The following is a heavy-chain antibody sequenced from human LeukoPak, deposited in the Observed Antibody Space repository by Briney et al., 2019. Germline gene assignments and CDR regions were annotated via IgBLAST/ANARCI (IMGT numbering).Heavy chain of an antibody. CDR1: GLTFSRYS. Sequence: GGSLRLSCVVSGLTFSRYSMSWVRQAPGKGLEWVSGISAGGGDTWYPDSVKGRFTVSRDNSKNTLFLQMNSLRVEDTAIYYCAKDAAGPEYWGQGTRVTVSS. J-gene: IGHJ4*02. D-gene: IGHD6-13*01. V-gene: IGHV3-23*01. CDR2: ISAGGGDT. CDR3: AKDAAGPEY.